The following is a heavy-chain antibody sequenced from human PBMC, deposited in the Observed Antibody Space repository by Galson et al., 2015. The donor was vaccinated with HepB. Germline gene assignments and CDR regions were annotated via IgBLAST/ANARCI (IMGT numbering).Heavy chain of an antibody. J-gene: IGHJ4*02. CDR2: IDWDDDK. CDR3: ARIPYYYDSSDYYFDY. CDR1: GFSLSTSGMC. Sequence: PALVKPTQTLTLTCTFSGFSLSTSGMCVSWIRQPPGKALEWLALIDWDDDKHYSTSLKTRLAISKDTSKNQVVLTMTNMDPVDTATYYCARIPYYYDSSDYYFDYWGQGTLVTVSS. V-gene: IGHV2-70*01. D-gene: IGHD3-22*01.